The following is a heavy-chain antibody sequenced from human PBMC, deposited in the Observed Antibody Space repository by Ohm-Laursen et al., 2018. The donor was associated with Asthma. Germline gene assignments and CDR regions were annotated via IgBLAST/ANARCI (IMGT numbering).Heavy chain of an antibody. CDR1: GGSISSSSYY. CDR2: IYYSGST. Sequence: SDTLSLTCTVSGGSISSSSYYWGWIRQPPGKGLEWIGSIYYSGSTYYNPSLKSRVTISVDTSKNQFSLKLSSVTAADTAVYYCASEPDYYDSSGMEYFDYWGQGTLVTVSS. D-gene: IGHD3-22*01. V-gene: IGHV4-39*01. J-gene: IGHJ4*02. CDR3: ASEPDYYDSSGMEYFDY.